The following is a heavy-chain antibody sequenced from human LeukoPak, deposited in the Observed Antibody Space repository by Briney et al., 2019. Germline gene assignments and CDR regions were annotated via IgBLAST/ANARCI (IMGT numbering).Heavy chain of an antibody. V-gene: IGHV1-2*02. D-gene: IGHD6-19*01. J-gene: IGHJ4*02. CDR2: INPNSGGT. CDR1: AYTFTGYY. CDR3: ASDRDGKAVAANRGDY. Sequence: ASVKVSFKASAYTFTGYYMHWMRQAPGQGLEWMGWINPNSGGTNYAQKFQGRVTMTRDTSISTAYMELSRLRSDDTAVYYCASDRDGKAVAANRGDYWGQGTLVTVSS.